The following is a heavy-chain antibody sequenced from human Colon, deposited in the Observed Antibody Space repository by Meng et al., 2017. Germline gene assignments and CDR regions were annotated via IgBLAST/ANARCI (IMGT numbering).Heavy chain of an antibody. V-gene: IGHV4-61*03. Sequence: QVPLQGPGPRLVRASEILCLSCTLSGGAVSSTSYSWSWIRQTPGKGLERIGYVYYTGSANYNPSLKSRVTISADTSKTPFSLNLTSVTAAATAVYYCARGRGSYSSIDFWGQGTLVTVSS. CDR3: ARGRGSYSSIDF. D-gene: IGHD1-26*01. CDR1: GGAVSSTSYS. CDR2: VYYTGSA. J-gene: IGHJ4*02.